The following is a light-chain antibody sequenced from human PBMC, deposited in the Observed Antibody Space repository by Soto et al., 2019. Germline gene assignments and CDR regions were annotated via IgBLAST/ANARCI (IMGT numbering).Light chain of an antibody. Sequence: DIVMTQSPDSLAVSLGERATINCKSSQRVLYSSNNKNYLAWYQQRPGQPPKLLIYWASTRESGVPDRFSGSGSGTDFTLTITSLQAEDVAVYYCQQDESTPPTFGQGTKLEIK. CDR1: QRVLYSSNNKNY. V-gene: IGKV4-1*01. CDR2: WAS. CDR3: QQDESTPPT. J-gene: IGKJ2*01.